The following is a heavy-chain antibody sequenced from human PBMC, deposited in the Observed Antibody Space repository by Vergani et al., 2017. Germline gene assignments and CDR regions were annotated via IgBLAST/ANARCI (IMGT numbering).Heavy chain of an antibody. Sequence: QVQLVESAGGVVQPGGSLRLSCAASGFTFSSYAMHWVRQAPGKGLEWVAVISYDGSNKYYADSVKGRFTISRDNSKNTLYLQMDSLRSEDTALYYCAKYLRDSTDGLPDSWGPGTLVIVSS. D-gene: IGHD2-21*02. V-gene: IGHV3-30-3*01. CDR2: ISYDGSNK. CDR1: GFTFSSYA. J-gene: IGHJ4*02. CDR3: AKYLRDSTDGLPDS.